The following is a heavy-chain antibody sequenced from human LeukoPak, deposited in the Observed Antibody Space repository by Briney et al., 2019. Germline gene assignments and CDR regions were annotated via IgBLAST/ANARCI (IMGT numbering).Heavy chain of an antibody. V-gene: IGHV3-30*04. CDR2: VSYDGSNK. CDR3: TTDLRWELPLLLDY. CDR1: GFTFSSYA. D-gene: IGHD1-26*01. J-gene: IGHJ4*02. Sequence: GRSLRLSCAASGFTFSSYAMHWVRQAPGKGLEWVAVVSYDGSNKYYANSVKGRFTISRDKSKNTLHLQMNSLRAEDTAVYYCTTDLRWELPLLLDYWGQGTLVTVSS.